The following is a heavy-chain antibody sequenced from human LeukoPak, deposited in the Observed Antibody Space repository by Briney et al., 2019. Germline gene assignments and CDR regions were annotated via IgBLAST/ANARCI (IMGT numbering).Heavy chain of an antibody. CDR1: GLTFSSYA. Sequence: GGSLRLSCAASGLTFSSYALSWVRQAPGKGLDRVSSISVDSITYYLDSVKGRFTISRDNSKSTLYLQMHSLRAEDTALYYCAKCNLNNCREGFDIWGQGTMVTVSS. CDR3: AKCNLNNCREGFDI. V-gene: IGHV3-23*01. J-gene: IGHJ3*02. CDR2: ISVDSIT. D-gene: IGHD1-1*01.